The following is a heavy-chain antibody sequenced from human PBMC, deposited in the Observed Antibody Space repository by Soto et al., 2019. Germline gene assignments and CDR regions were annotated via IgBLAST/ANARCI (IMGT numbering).Heavy chain of an antibody. J-gene: IGHJ4*02. V-gene: IGHV4-59*01. CDR2: IYYSGST. CDR1: GGSIISYY. Sequence: PSETLSLTCTFSGGSIISYYWSWIRQPPGKGLEWIGYIYYSGSTNYNPSLKSRVTISVDTSKNQFSLKLSSVTAADTAVYYCARGAYGDYVPYWGQGTLVTVSS. D-gene: IGHD4-17*01. CDR3: ARGAYGDYVPY.